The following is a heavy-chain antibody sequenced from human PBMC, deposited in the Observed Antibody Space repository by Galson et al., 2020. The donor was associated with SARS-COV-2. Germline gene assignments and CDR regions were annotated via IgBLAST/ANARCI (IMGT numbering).Heavy chain of an antibody. D-gene: IGHD6-25*01. J-gene: IGHJ3*02. CDR1: GFTFSSYA. Sequence: GGSLRLSCEASGFTFSSYAMHWVRQAPGKGLEWVAVISYDGSNKYYADSVKGRFTISRDNSKNTLYLQMNSLRAEDTAVYYCARDPLAASDAFDIWGQGTMVTVSS. V-gene: IGHV3-30*04. CDR3: ARDPLAASDAFDI. CDR2: ISYDGSNK.